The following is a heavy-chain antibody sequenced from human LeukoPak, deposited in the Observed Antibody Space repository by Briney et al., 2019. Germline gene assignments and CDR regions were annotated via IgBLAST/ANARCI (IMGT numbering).Heavy chain of an antibody. CDR3: ARGGGLDV. Sequence: GGSLRLSCAASGFTFTTYWMHWARQAPGKGLEWVASINHNGNVNYYVDSVKGRFTISRDNAKNSLYLQMSNLRAEDTAVYFCARGGGLDVWGQGATVTVSS. CDR1: GFTFTTYW. D-gene: IGHD3-16*01. J-gene: IGHJ6*02. CDR2: INHNGNVN. V-gene: IGHV3-7*03.